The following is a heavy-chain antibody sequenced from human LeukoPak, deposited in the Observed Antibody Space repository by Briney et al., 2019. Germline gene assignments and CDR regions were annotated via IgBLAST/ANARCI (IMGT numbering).Heavy chain of an antibody. J-gene: IGHJ5*02. CDR1: GFTFSSYG. CDR3: AKSPGPSYGYYNWFDP. CDR2: ISGSGGST. D-gene: IGHD5-18*01. Sequence: GGTLRLSCAASGFTFSSYGMSWVRQAPGKGLEWVSAISGSGGSTYYADSVKGRFTISRDNSKNTLYLQMNSLRAEDTAVYYCAKSPGPSYGYYNWFDPWGQGTLVTVSS. V-gene: IGHV3-23*01.